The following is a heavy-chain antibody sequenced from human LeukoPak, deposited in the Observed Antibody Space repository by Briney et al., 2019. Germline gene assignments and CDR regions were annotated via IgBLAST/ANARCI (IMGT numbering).Heavy chain of an antibody. CDR1: GGSFSGYY. CDR3: AGKYYYDSSVDY. CDR2: INHSGST. V-gene: IGHV4-34*01. Sequence: SETLSHTCAVYGGSFSGYYWSWIRQPPGKGLEWIGEINHSGSTNYNPSLKSRVTISVDTSKNQFSLKLSSVTAADTAVYYCAGKYYYDSSVDYWGQGTLVIVSS. D-gene: IGHD3-22*01. J-gene: IGHJ4*02.